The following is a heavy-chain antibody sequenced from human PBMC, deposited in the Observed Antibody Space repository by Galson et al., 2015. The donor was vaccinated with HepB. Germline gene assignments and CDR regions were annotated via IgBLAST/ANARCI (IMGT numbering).Heavy chain of an antibody. CDR3: AREVYYYDSSGYYYFDY. CDR2: INTNTGNP. Sequence: SVKVSCKASGYTFTSYAMNWVRQAPGQGLEWMGWINTNTGNPTYAQGFTGRFVFSLDTSVSTAYLQISSLKAEDTAVYYCAREVYYYDSSGYYYFDYWGQGTLVTVSS. D-gene: IGHD3-22*01. CDR1: GYTFTSYA. V-gene: IGHV7-4-1*02. J-gene: IGHJ4*02.